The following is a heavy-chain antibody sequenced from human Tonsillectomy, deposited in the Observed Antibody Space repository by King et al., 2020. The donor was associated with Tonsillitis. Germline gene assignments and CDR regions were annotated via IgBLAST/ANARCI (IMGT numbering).Heavy chain of an antibody. J-gene: IGHJ4*02. CDR1: GFTFSNAW. CDR2: IKSKTDGGTI. Sequence: VQLVESGGGLVKPGGSLRLPCAASGFTFSNAWMSWVRQAPGKGLEWVGRIKSKTDGGTIDYAARVKGRFTISRDDSKNTLYLQMNSLKTEDTAVYYCTTDGPHSWGGYYDSSGYYYFAYWGQGTLVTVSS. CDR3: TTDGPHSWGGYYDSSGYYYFAY. D-gene: IGHD3-22*01. V-gene: IGHV3-15*01.